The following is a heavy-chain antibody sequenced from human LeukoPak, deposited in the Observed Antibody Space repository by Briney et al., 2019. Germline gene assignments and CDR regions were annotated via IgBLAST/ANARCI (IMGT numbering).Heavy chain of an antibody. J-gene: IGHJ3*02. Sequence: PGGSLRLSCAASGFTFKFYSMNWVRQAPGKGLEWVSCISTNTTTIYYADSVKGRFTISRDNAKNSLYLQMNSLRVEDTAVYYCVRVGTSFDIWGQGTMVTVSS. CDR2: ISTNTTTI. D-gene: IGHD7-27*01. CDR1: GFTFKFYS. CDR3: VRVGTSFDI. V-gene: IGHV3-48*01.